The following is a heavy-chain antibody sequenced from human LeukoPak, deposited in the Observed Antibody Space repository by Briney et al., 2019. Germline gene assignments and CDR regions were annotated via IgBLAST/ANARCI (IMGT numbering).Heavy chain of an antibody. D-gene: IGHD6-6*01. V-gene: IGHV4-34*01. Sequence: SETLSLTCAVYGGSFRGYYWSWIRQPPGKGLEWIGEINHSGSTNYNPSLKSRVTISVDTSKNQFSLKLSSVTAADTAVYYCARGRRYSSSRYFDYWGQGTLVTVSS. CDR2: INHSGST. CDR1: GGSFRGYY. CDR3: ARGRRYSSSRYFDY. J-gene: IGHJ4*02.